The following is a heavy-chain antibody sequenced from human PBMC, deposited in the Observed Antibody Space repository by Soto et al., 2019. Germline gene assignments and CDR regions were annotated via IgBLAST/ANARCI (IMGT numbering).Heavy chain of an antibody. Sequence: GGSLRVCSAASGFTFSSYSMNWVRQAPGKGLEWVSSISSSSSYIYYADSVKGRFTISRDNAKNSLYLQMNSLRAEDTAVYYCARDPTTYYYDSSLDYWGQGTLVTVSS. J-gene: IGHJ4*02. CDR2: ISSSSSYI. D-gene: IGHD3-22*01. CDR3: ARDPTTYYYDSSLDY. V-gene: IGHV3-21*01. CDR1: GFTFSSYS.